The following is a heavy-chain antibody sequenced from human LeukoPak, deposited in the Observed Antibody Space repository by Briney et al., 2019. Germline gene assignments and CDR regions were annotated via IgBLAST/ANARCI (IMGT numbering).Heavy chain of an antibody. V-gene: IGHV3-23*01. J-gene: IGHJ5*02. Sequence: PGGSLRLSCAASGFTFSSYAMSWVRQAPGKGLEWVSAISGSGGSTYYADSVKGRFTISRDNSKNTLYLQMNSLRAEDTAVYYCAKDPGHIVEVTALNWFDLWGQGTLVTVSS. D-gene: IGHD2-21*02. CDR1: GFTFSSYA. CDR3: AKDPGHIVEVTALNWFDL. CDR2: ISGSGGST.